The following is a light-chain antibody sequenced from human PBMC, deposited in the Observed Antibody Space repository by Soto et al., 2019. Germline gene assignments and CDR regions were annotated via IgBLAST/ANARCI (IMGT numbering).Light chain of an antibody. CDR3: QQYYSIPFT. V-gene: IGKV4-1*01. CDR1: QSVLYNSNNKNH. J-gene: IGKJ2*01. CDR2: GAS. Sequence: DFVMTQAPDSLAVSLSERATINCKSSQSVLYNSNNKNHLGWFQQKPGHPPKLLIYGASFRPSGVPDRFSGSGPGTDFTLTISSLQAEDVAVYYCQQYYSIPFTFGQGTKPEI.